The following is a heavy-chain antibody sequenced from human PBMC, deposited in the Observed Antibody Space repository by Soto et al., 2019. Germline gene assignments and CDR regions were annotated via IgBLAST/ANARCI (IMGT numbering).Heavy chain of an antibody. Sequence: QMQLQESGPGLVKPSGTLSLTCGVSGGSIRSDSWWSWVRQAPGKGLEWIGEVHPSLGSNYNPSLRCRVIISVDRSTNSFSLYLTSVTPADTAVYFCASHFCYSQLVWGRGTLVTVSS. V-gene: IGHV4-4*02. J-gene: IGHJ4*02. D-gene: IGHD4-4*01. CDR2: VHPSLGS. CDR1: GGSIRSDSW. CDR3: ASHFCYSQLV.